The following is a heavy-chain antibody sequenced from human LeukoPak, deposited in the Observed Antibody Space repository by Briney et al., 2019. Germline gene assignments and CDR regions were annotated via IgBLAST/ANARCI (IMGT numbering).Heavy chain of an antibody. CDR3: ARYSGYGHPLVRDSSYYYGMDV. V-gene: IGHV4-59*01. CDR1: GGSISSYY. CDR2: IYYSGST. Sequence: SETLSLTCTVSGGSISSYYWSWIRQPPGKGLEWIGYIYYSGSTNYNPSLKSRVTISVDTSKNQFPLKLGSVTAADTAVYYCARYSGYGHPLVRDSSYYYGMDVWGQGTTVTVSS. D-gene: IGHD5-12*01. J-gene: IGHJ6*02.